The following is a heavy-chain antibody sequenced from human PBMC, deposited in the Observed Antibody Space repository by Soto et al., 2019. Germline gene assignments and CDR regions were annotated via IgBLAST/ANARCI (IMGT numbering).Heavy chain of an antibody. CDR1: GYRFTSYW. Sequence: GESLKISCEDPGYRFTSYWIAWVRQMPGKGLEWMGIVYVDDSDTKYSPSFEGQVTISVDKSLNSAYLQWTSLRASDTAMYYCARVRILSGLFRSFDYWGQGTQVTVSS. V-gene: IGHV5-51*01. CDR2: VYVDDSDT. J-gene: IGHJ4*02. D-gene: IGHD3-10*01. CDR3: ARVRILSGLFRSFDY.